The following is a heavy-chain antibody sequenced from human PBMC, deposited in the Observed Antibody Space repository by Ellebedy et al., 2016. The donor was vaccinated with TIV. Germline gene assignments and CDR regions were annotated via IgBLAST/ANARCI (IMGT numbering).Heavy chain of an antibody. V-gene: IGHV4-39*07. D-gene: IGHD3-10*01. CDR2: IYYSGST. CDR1: GGSISSSNYY. CDR3: ARDRNMLRGVVAY. J-gene: IGHJ4*02. Sequence: MPSETLSLTCTVSGGSISSSNYYWGWIRQPPGKGLAWIGSIYYSGSTFYNPSLKSRVTISVDTSKNQFSLKLNSVTAADTAVYYCARDRNMLRGVVAYWGQGTLVTVSS.